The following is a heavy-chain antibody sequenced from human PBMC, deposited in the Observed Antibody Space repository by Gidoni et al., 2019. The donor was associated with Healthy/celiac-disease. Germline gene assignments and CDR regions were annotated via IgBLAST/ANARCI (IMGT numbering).Heavy chain of an antibody. CDR3: ARDADYCSSTSCYENN. V-gene: IGHV1-69*06. D-gene: IGHD2-2*01. Sequence: QVQLVQSGAEVKKPGSSVKVSCKASGGTFSSYAISWVRQAPGQGLEWMGGIIPIFGTANYAQKFQGRVTITADKSTSTAYMELSSLRSEDTAVYYCARDADYCSSTSCYENNWGQGTLVTVSS. J-gene: IGHJ4*02. CDR2: IIPIFGTA. CDR1: GGTFSSYA.